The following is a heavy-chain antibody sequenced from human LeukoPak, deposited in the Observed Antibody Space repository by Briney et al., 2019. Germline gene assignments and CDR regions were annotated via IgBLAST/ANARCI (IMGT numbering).Heavy chain of an antibody. Sequence: PGGSLRLSCTVSGFTVSSNSMSWVRQAPGKGLEWVSFIYSDNTHYSDSVKGRFTISRDNSTNTLYLQMNSLRAEDTAVYYCARDHSSGWYGSSWFDPWGQGTLVTVSS. D-gene: IGHD6-19*01. CDR3: ARDHSSGWYGSSWFDP. CDR1: GFTVSSNS. J-gene: IGHJ5*02. V-gene: IGHV3-53*01. CDR2: IYSDNT.